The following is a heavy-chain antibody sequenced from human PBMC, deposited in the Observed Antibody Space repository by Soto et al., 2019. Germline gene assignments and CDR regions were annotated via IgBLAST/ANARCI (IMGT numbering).Heavy chain of an antibody. CDR2: IIPIFGTA. CDR1: GGTFSSYA. Sequence: GASVKVSCKASGGTFSSYAISWVRQAPGQGLEWMGGIIPIFGTANYAQKFQGRVTITADESTSTAYMELSSLRSEDTAVYYCARDQGGTYGCRENYFDYWGQGTLVTVSS. J-gene: IGHJ4*02. D-gene: IGHD3-10*01. V-gene: IGHV1-69*13. CDR3: ARDQGGTYGCRENYFDY.